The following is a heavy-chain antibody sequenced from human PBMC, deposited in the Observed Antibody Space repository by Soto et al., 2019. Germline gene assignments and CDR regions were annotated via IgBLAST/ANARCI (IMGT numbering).Heavy chain of an antibody. CDR2: INSDGSRT. V-gene: IGHV3-74*01. J-gene: IGHJ4*02. CDR3: ASRWLRYTPFDY. Sequence: GGSLRLSCAASGFTFSSYWIHWVRQAPGKGLVWVARINSDGSRTNYADSVKGRFTISRDNAKNTLYLQMNSLRAEDTAVYYCASRWLRYTPFDYWGQGTLVTVSS. CDR1: GFTFSSYW. D-gene: IGHD5-12*01.